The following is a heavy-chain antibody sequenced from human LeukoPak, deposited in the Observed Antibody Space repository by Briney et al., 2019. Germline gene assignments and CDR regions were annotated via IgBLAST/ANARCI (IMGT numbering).Heavy chain of an antibody. V-gene: IGHV4-34*01. CDR3: ARGKQWLVHFFDY. J-gene: IGHJ4*02. Sequence: SETLSLTCAVYGGSFSGYYWSWIRQPPGEGLEWIGEINHSGSTNYNPSLKSRVTISVDTSKNQFSLKLSSVTAADTAVYYCARGKQWLVHFFDYWGQGTLVTVSS. CDR1: GGSFSGYY. CDR2: INHSGST. D-gene: IGHD6-19*01.